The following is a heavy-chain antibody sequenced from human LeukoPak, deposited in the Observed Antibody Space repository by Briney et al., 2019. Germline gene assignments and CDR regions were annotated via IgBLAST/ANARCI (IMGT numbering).Heavy chain of an antibody. V-gene: IGHV3-7*01. CDR1: GFTLSSHW. J-gene: IGHJ4*02. D-gene: IGHD6-19*01. CDR2: IKQDESEI. Sequence: GGSLRLSCVASGFTLSSHWMHWVRQAPGKGLEWVANIKQDESEIYYVDSVKGRFTISRDNAENSLYLQVNSLRAEGTAVYYCARDIGAWSAYWGQGTLVTVSS. CDR3: ARDIGAWSAY.